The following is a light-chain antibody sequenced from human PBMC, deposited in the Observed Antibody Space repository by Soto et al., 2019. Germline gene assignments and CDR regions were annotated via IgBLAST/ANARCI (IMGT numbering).Light chain of an antibody. J-gene: IGKJ1*01. CDR2: DAS. V-gene: IGKV1-5*01. Sequence: DIQMTQSPSTLSASVGDRVTITCRASQSINIWLAWYQQKPGKAPKLLIYDASTLESGGPSRFSGSGSGTEFTLTISSLQPDDFATYYCQQYNNYRAFGQGTKVEIK. CDR3: QQYNNYRA. CDR1: QSINIW.